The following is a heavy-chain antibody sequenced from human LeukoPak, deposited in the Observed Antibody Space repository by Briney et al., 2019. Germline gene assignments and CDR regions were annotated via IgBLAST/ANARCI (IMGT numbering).Heavy chain of an antibody. Sequence: GGSLRLSCAASGFTFSGSAIHWVRQSSGKGLEWVGQIDKKDKGYATATAYAASVKGRFTISRDDSINTAYLQMKSLKTEDTALYYCTRDSGTYNWFDPWGQGTLIAVSS. J-gene: IGHJ5*02. CDR3: TRDSGTYNWFDP. CDR1: GFTFSGSA. D-gene: IGHD1-26*01. CDR2: IDKKDKGYATAT. V-gene: IGHV3-73*01.